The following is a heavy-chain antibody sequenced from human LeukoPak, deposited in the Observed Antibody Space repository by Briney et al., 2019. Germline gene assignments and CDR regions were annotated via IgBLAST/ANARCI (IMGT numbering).Heavy chain of an antibody. D-gene: IGHD3-22*01. Sequence: SETLSLTCTVSGGSISSSSYYWGWIRQPPGKGLEWIGGIYYSGSTYYNPSLKSRVTISVDTSKNQFSLKLSSVTAADTAVYYCACPTYYYDSSGHGNWGQGTLVTVSS. CDR3: ACPTYYYDSSGHGN. CDR2: IYYSGST. V-gene: IGHV4-39*01. CDR1: GGSISSSSYY. J-gene: IGHJ4*02.